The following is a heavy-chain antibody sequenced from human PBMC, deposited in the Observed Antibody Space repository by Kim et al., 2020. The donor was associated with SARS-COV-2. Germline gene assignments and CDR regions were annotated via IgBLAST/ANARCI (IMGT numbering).Heavy chain of an antibody. CDR3: AREQGILTGYGAFDI. Sequence: PSLKSRVTISVDTSKNQFSLKLSSVTAADTAVYYCAREQGILTGYGAFDIWGQGTMVTVSS. D-gene: IGHD3-9*01. J-gene: IGHJ3*02. V-gene: IGHV4-59*01.